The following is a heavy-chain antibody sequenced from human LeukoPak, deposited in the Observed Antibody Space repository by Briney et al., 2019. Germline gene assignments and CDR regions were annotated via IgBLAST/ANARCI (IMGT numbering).Heavy chain of an antibody. CDR2: INPSGGST. CDR3: ARDLELERNRWNYFES. D-gene: IGHD1-1*01. V-gene: IGHV1-46*01. Sequence: ASVKVSCKASGYTFTSYYMHWVRQAPGQGLEWMRLINPSGGSTSYAQKFRGRVTMTRDTSTSTVYMELSSLRSEDTAVYYCARDLELERNRWNYFESWGQGALVTVSS. CDR1: GYTFTSYY. J-gene: IGHJ4*02.